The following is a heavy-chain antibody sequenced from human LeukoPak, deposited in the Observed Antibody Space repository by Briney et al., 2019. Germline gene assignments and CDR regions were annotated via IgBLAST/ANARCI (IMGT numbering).Heavy chain of an antibody. CDR3: AKDETEVAATLFDY. CDR1: GFTFSNYA. Sequence: PGGSLRLSCAASGFTFSNYAMSWVRQAPGKGLEWVSAISGSGGSTYYADSVKGRFTISRDNSKNTLYLQMYSLRAEDTAVYYCAKDETEVAATLFDYWGRGTLVTVSS. V-gene: IGHV3-23*01. J-gene: IGHJ4*02. D-gene: IGHD2-15*01. CDR2: ISGSGGST.